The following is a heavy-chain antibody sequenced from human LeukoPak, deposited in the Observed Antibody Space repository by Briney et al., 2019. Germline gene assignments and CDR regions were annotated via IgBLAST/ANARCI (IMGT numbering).Heavy chain of an antibody. V-gene: IGHV3-30*18. CDR1: GFTFSSYG. CDR3: AKEGLKWFGETLYYFDY. CDR2: ISYDGSNK. Sequence: GRSLRLSCADSGFTFSSYGMHWVRQAPGKGLEWVAVISYDGSNKYYADSVKGRFTISRDNSKNTLYLQMNSLRAEDTAVYYCAKEGLKWFGETLYYFDYWGQGTLVTVSS. J-gene: IGHJ4*02. D-gene: IGHD3-10*01.